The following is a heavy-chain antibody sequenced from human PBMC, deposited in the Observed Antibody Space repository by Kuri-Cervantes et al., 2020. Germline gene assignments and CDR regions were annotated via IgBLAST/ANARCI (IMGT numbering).Heavy chain of an antibody. D-gene: IGHD2-2*01. V-gene: IGHV3-21*01. J-gene: IGHJ6*02. CDR1: GFTFSSYS. CDR3: AREVVVVPAASWDYYYYYGMDV. Sequence: GGSLRLSCAASGFTFSSYSMNRVRQAPGKGLEWVSSISSSSSYIYYADSVKGRFTISRDNAKNSLYLQMNSLRAEDTAVYYCAREVVVVPAASWDYYYYYGMDVWGQGTTVTVSS. CDR2: ISSSSSYI.